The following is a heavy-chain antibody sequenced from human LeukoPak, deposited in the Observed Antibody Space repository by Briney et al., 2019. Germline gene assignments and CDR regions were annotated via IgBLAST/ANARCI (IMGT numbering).Heavy chain of an antibody. CDR1: GYTFTSYG. CDR2: ISAYNGNT. Sequence: GASVKVSCKASGYTFTSYGISWVRQAPGQGLEWMGWISAYNGNTNYAQKLQGRVTMTTDTSTSTAYMELSSLRSEDTAVYYCARSLGRVVVPAAIRGYYYYGMDVWGQGTTVTVSS. D-gene: IGHD2-2*02. V-gene: IGHV1-18*01. J-gene: IGHJ6*02. CDR3: ARSLGRVVVPAAIRGYYYYGMDV.